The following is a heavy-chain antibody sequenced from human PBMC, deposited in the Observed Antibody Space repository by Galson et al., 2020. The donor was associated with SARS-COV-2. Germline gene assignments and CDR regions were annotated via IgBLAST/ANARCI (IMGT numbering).Heavy chain of an antibody. V-gene: IGHV3-30*04. D-gene: IGHD3-10*01. J-gene: IGHJ4*02. CDR1: GFTFSSYA. CDR2: ISYDGSNK. CDR3: AISLLWFGECVY. Sequence: GESLKISCAASGFTFSSYAMHWVRQAPGKGLEWVAVISYDGSNKYYADSVKGRFTISRDNSKNTLYLQMNSLRAEDTAVYYCAISLLWFGECVYWGQGTLVTVSS.